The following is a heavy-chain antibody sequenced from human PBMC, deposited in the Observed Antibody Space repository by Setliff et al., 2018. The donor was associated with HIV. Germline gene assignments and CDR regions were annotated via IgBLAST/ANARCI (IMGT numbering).Heavy chain of an antibody. Sequence: GGSLRLSCAASGFIFDDYVMHWVRQAPGRGLEWVSSINWNSDNRGYTDSVRGRFTISRDNAKNSLYLQMNSLRVEDTALYFCAKDISGPPPDYYDTSGYYGDAFDFWGQGTMVTVSS. D-gene: IGHD3-22*01. CDR1: GFIFDDYV. V-gene: IGHV3-9*01. J-gene: IGHJ3*01. CDR3: AKDISGPPPDYYDTSGYYGDAFDF. CDR2: INWNSDNR.